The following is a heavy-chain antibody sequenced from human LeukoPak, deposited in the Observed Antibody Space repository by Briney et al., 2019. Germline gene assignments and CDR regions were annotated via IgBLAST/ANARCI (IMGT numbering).Heavy chain of an antibody. CDR3: ARDYDSSGYYYYFDY. D-gene: IGHD3-22*01. V-gene: IGHV3-7*01. CDR1: GFTFSSYW. J-gene: IGHJ4*02. CDR2: IKQGGSEK. Sequence: GGSLRLSCAASGFTFSSYWMSWVRQAPGKGLEWVANIKQGGSEKYYVDSVKGRFTISRDNAKNSLYLQMNSLRAEDTAVYYCARDYDSSGYYYYFDYWGQGTLVTVSS.